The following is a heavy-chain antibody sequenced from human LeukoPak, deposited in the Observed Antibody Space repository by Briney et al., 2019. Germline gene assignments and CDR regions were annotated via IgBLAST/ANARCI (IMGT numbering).Heavy chain of an antibody. CDR1: GGSISSYY. V-gene: IGHV4-59*08. Sequence: AETLSLTCTVSGGSISSYYWSWVRQPPGKGLEWIGYIYYSGSTNYNPSLRSRVTISVDTSKNQFSLKLSSVTAADTAVYFCARLVGGSGNYLSWFDPWGQGTLVTVSS. CDR3: ARLVGGSGNYLSWFDP. D-gene: IGHD3-10*01. J-gene: IGHJ5*02. CDR2: IYYSGST.